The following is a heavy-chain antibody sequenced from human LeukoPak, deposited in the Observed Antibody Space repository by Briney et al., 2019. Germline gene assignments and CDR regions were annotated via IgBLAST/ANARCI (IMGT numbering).Heavy chain of an antibody. V-gene: IGHV3-53*01. CDR1: GFNVSGHY. Sequence: GGSLRLSCAASGFNVSGHYMTWVRQAPGKGLEWVSVLYDGGPTYYADSVKGRFTISRDNSRNMVYLQMMSLRAEDTAIYYCARDGRFGELTHWGQGTLVTVSS. CDR3: ARDGRFGELTH. D-gene: IGHD3-10*01. CDR2: LYDGGPT. J-gene: IGHJ4*02.